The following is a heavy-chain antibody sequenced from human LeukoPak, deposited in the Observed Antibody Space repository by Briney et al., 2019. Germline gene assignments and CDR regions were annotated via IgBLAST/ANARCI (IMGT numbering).Heavy chain of an antibody. J-gene: IGHJ6*03. V-gene: IGHV4-39*07. D-gene: IGHD3-22*01. CDR3: ARLRYDSSGYYWTHYYYYMDV. CDR2: IYYSGST. CDR1: GGSISSSSYY. Sequence: SETLSLTCTVSGGSISSSSYYWGWIRQPPGKGLEWIGSIYYSGSTYYNPSLKSRVTISVDTSKNQFSLKLSSVTAADTAVYYCARLRYDSSGYYWTHYYYYMDVWGKGTTVTVSS.